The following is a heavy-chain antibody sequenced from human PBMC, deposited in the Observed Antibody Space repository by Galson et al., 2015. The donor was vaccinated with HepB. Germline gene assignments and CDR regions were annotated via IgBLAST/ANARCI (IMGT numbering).Heavy chain of an antibody. CDR2: ISVRGVSA. Sequence: SLRLSCAVSGFSFSSYGMIWVRQAPGKGLEWVSSISVRGVSAYYADSVKGRFTISRDNSKNTVYLQMNSLRPGDTALYYCSKDGSSSFYYYYHMDVWGKGTTVTVSS. D-gene: IGHD6-6*01. V-gene: IGHV3-23*01. CDR1: GFSFSSYG. CDR3: SKDGSSSFYYYYHMDV. J-gene: IGHJ6*03.